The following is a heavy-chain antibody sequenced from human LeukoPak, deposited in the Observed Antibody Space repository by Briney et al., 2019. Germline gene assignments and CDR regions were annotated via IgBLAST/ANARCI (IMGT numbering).Heavy chain of an antibody. V-gene: IGHV3-73*01. J-gene: IGHJ4*02. CDR1: GFTYSGSA. CDR2: IRSKTNSYAT. CDR3: TSGGYCTSTSCYGVY. D-gene: IGHD2-2*01. Sequence: GGSLRLSCAASGFTYSGSAMHWVRQASGKGLDWVGRIRSKTNSYATAYAASVKGRFTISRDDSKNTAYLQMNSLKTEDTGVYYCTSGGYCTSTSCYGVYWGQGTLVTVSS.